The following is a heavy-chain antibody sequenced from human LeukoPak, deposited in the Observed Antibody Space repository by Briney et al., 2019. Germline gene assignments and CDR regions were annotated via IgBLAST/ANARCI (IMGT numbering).Heavy chain of an antibody. Sequence: PSETLSLTCTVSGGSISSYYWSWIRQPPGKGLEWIGYIYYKSRVTISVDTSKNQFSLKLSSVTAADTAVYFCARAAIPRLVRGVNHWFDPWGQGTLVTASS. D-gene: IGHD3-10*01. CDR1: GGSISSYY. CDR2: IYY. J-gene: IGHJ5*02. CDR3: ARAAIPRLVRGVNHWFDP. V-gene: IGHV4-59*01.